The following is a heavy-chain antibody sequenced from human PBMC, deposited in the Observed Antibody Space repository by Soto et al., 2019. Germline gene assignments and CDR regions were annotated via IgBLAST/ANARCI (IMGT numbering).Heavy chain of an antibody. CDR2: IYYSGSA. V-gene: IGHV4-61*01. J-gene: IGHJ6*03. D-gene: IGHD3-10*01. Sequence: SETLSLTCTVSGDSVTSVIDYWSWIRHPPGKGLEWIGYIYYSGSADYNPSLGSRVTISIDTSKNQFSLKLTSVTAADTAVYYCARGVGFGYYYYHMDLWGPGTTLTLS. CDR3: ARGVGFGYYYYHMDL. CDR1: GDSVTSVIDY.